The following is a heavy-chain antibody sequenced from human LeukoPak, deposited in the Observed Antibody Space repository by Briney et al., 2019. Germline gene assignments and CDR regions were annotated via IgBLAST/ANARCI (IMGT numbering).Heavy chain of an antibody. CDR2: IYYSGST. V-gene: IGHV4-39*07. Sequence: SETLSLTCTVSGGSISSSSYYWGWIRQPPGKGLEWTGSIYYSGSTYYNPSLKSRVTISVDTSKNQFSLKLSSVTAADTAVYYCARDSGNSYYYGSGSPYWGQGTLVTVSS. CDR1: GGSISSSSYY. CDR3: ARDSGNSYYYGSGSPY. J-gene: IGHJ4*02. D-gene: IGHD3-10*01.